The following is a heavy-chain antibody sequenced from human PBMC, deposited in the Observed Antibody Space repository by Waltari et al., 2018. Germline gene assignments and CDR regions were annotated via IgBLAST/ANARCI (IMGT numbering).Heavy chain of an antibody. V-gene: IGHV4-59*01. CDR1: GGSISSYY. CDR3: AMSFGVDTYYYYYYGMDV. J-gene: IGHJ6*02. D-gene: IGHD3-3*01. CDR2: IYYSGST. Sequence: QVQLQESGPGLVKPSETLSLTCTVSGGSISSYYWSWIRQPPGKGLEWIVYIYYSGSTNSNPSLKSRVTISVDTSKNQFSLKLSSVTAADTAVYYCAMSFGVDTYYYYYYGMDVWGQGTTVTVSS.